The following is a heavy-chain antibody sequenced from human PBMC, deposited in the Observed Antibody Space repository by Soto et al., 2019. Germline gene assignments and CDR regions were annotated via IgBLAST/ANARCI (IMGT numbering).Heavy chain of an antibody. J-gene: IGHJ4*02. CDR3: AHRVLRTVFGLVTTTAIYFDF. CDR2: IYWDDVK. Sequence: QITLNESGPTVVRPTEPLTLTCRFSGFSLTTSGVGVGWIRQSPGKAPEWLALIYWDDVKRYSASLKSTLTITKDTSKNQVVLTVSDLDPTDTATYYCAHRVLRTVFGLVTTTAIYFDFWGQGTPVAVSS. D-gene: IGHD3-3*01. CDR1: GFSLTTSGVG. V-gene: IGHV2-5*02.